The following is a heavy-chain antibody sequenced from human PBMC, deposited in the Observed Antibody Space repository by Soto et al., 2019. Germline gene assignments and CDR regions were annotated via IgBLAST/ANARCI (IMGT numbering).Heavy chain of an antibody. CDR3: AGCGSIVVAKRRLMHV. CDR2: MHYTGFS. D-gene: IGHD3-22*01. J-gene: IGHJ6*03. CDR1: GDSVTSHY. V-gene: IGHV4-59*02. Sequence: SETLSLTCSFSGDSVTSHYLTWIRQSPEKGLEWIGYMHYTGFSHYNPSLKSRVAISIDTQKNQFSLQLSSVTVADTAFYYCAGCGSIVVAKRRLMHVWGTGTTVTVSS.